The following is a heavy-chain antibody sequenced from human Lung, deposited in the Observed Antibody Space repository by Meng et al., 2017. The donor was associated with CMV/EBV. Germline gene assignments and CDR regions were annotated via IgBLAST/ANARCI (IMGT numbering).Heavy chain of an antibody. D-gene: IGHD5-18*01. Sequence: SXTXSLXCTVSGGSISSSSYYGGWIRQPPGKGLEWIGSIYYSGSTYYNPSLKSRVTISVDTSKNQFSLKLSSVTAADTAVYYCAVLGYSYLIVSFRSDYFAYWXQGTLVTVSS. CDR1: GGSISSSSYY. J-gene: IGHJ4*02. V-gene: IGHV4-39*07. CDR2: IYYSGST. CDR3: AVLGYSYLIVSFRSDYFAY.